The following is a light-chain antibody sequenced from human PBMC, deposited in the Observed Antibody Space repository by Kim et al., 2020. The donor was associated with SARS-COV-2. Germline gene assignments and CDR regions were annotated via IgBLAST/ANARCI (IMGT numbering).Light chain of an antibody. CDR1: YIGAKN. CDR3: QVWDSSSDHYV. V-gene: IGLV3-21*04. Sequence: SYELTQPPSVSVAPGKTARITCGGDYIGAKNVHWYQQKPGQAPALVIHYDSGRPSGIPERFSGSNSGNTATLTISRVEAGDEADYYCQVWDSSSDHYVFGAGTKVTVL. J-gene: IGLJ1*01. CDR2: YDS.